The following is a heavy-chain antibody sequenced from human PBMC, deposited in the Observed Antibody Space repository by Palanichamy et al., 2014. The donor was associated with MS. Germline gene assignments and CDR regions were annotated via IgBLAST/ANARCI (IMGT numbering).Heavy chain of an antibody. J-gene: IGHJ4*02. CDR1: GFTFSNYW. CDR3: ARDSSDWHFLHY. V-gene: IGHV3-7*03. D-gene: IGHD3-22*01. Sequence: EVQLVESGGRFWSSLGGSLRLSCVGSGFTFSNYWINWVRQAPGKGLEWVANIQPDGSGEYYVDSVKGRFTISRDNAKNSLYLQMNSLTVEDTALYYCARDSSDWHFLHYWGQGTVVTVSS. CDR2: IQPDGSGE.